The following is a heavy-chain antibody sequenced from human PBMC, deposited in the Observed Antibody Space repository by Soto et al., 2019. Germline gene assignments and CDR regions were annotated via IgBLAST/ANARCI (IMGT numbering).Heavy chain of an antibody. CDR1: GYTFTSYG. CDR2: ISAYNGNT. J-gene: IGHJ6*02. CDR3: ARHHVLWFGDPGYYGMDV. D-gene: IGHD3-10*01. Sequence: ASVKVSCKASGYTFTSYGISWVRQAPGQGLEWMGWISAYNGNTNYAQKLQGRVTMTTDTSTSTAYMELRSLRSDDTAVYYCARHHVLWFGDPGYYGMDVWGQGTTVNVSS. V-gene: IGHV1-18*01.